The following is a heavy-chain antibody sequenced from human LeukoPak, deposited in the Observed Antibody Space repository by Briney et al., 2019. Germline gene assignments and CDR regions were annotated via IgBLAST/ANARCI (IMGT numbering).Heavy chain of an antibody. V-gene: IGHV4-59*08. CDR3: ARHYSPDFCADDCYTFDY. Sequence: SETLSLTCTVSGGSIRNYYWSWLRQPPGKGLEWIGYIYNSGSTNYNPSLKSRVTISADTSKNQFSLRLASVTAADTGVYYCARHYSPDFCADDCYTFDYWGQGTLVTVSS. J-gene: IGHJ4*02. CDR1: GGSIRNYY. D-gene: IGHD2-21*02. CDR2: IYNSGST.